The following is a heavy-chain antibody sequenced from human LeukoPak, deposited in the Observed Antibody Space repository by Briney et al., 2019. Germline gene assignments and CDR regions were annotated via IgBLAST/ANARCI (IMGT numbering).Heavy chain of an antibody. CDR2: IIPIFGTA. D-gene: IGHD3-10*01. V-gene: IGHV1-69*05. CDR3: ARDEYYYGSGSYYNYNWFDP. J-gene: IGHJ5*02. Sequence: SVKVSCKASGGTFSSYAISWVRQAPGQGLEWMGGIIPIFGTANYAQKLQGRVTMTTDTSTSTAYMELRSLRSDDTAVYYCARDEYYYGSGSYYNYNWFDPWGQGTLVTVSS. CDR1: GGTFSSYA.